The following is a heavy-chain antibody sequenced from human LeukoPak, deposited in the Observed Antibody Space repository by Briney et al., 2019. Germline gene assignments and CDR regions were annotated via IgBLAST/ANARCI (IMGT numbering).Heavy chain of an antibody. CDR1: GGSISSGGYS. J-gene: IGHJ6*02. Sequence: SQILSLTCAVSGGSISSGGYSWSWIRQPPGKGLEWIGYIYHSGSTYYNPPLKSRVTISVDRSKNQFSLKLSSVTAADTAVYYCARGILGIAAAGILGMDVWGQGTTVTVSS. V-gene: IGHV4-30-2*01. D-gene: IGHD6-13*01. CDR3: ARGILGIAAAGILGMDV. CDR2: IYHSGST.